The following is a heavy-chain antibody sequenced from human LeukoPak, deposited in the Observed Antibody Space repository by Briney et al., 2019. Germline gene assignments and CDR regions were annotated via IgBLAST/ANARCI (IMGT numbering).Heavy chain of an antibody. D-gene: IGHD1-1*01. CDR2: IYPGDSET. J-gene: IGHJ5*02. CDR1: GYSLITYW. CDR3: ASSRRDWFDP. Sequence: VESLKISCEPSGYSLITYWVAWVRQRPGKGLEWMGIIYPGDSETRYSPSFQGQVTISVDKSISTAYLQWSSLKASDTAMYYSASSRRDWFDPWGQGTLVSVSS. V-gene: IGHV5-51*01.